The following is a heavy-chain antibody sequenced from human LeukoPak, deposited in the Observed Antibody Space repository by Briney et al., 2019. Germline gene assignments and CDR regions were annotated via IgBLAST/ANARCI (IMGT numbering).Heavy chain of an antibody. CDR3: AKYHSMIRGYFDY. J-gene: IGHJ4*02. CDR1: GFTFSSYA. Sequence: GGSLRLSCAASGFTFSSYAMSWVRQAPGKGLEWVSAISGSGGSTYYADSVKGRFTISRDNSKNTLYLQMNSLRAEDMAVYYCAKYHSMIRGYFDYWGQGTLVTVSS. CDR2: ISGSGGST. D-gene: IGHD3-22*01. V-gene: IGHV3-23*01.